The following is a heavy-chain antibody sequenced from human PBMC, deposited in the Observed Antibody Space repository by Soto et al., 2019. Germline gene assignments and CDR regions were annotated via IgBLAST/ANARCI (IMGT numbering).Heavy chain of an antibody. Sequence: QVQLVQSGAEVKNPGSSVKVSCKASGGTFGSYAISWVRQAPGQGLEWMGGSIPIPGTANYAQKFQGRVTIAADESTSTAYMELSSLRSEDTAVYYCARSQGSSTSLEIYYYYYYGMDDWGQGTTVPVSS. CDR1: GGTFGSYA. CDR3: ARSQGSSTSLEIYYYYYYGMDD. V-gene: IGHV1-69*01. J-gene: IGHJ6*02. D-gene: IGHD2-2*01. CDR2: SIPIPGTA.